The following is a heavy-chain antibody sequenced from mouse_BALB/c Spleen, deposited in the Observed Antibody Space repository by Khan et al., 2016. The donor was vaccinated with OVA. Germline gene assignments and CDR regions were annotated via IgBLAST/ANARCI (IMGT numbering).Heavy chain of an antibody. CDR1: GYSFTDYN. J-gene: IGHJ3*01. CDR3: ARVDYDYDVGLPAY. D-gene: IGHD2-4*01. V-gene: IGHV1S135*01. Sequence: QLKESGPELVKPGASVKVSCKASGYSFTDYNMYWVKQSHGKSLEWIGYIDPYNDVTSYNQKFKGKATLTVDKSSSTAFMHLNSLTSEDSAVXYCARVDYDYDVGLPAYWGQVTLVTVSA. CDR2: IDPYNDVT.